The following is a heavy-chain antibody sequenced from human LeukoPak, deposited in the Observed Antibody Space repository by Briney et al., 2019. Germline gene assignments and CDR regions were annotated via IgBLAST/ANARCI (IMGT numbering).Heavy chain of an antibody. CDR3: AREMTGYNWFDP. V-gene: IGHV1-8*02. CDR2: MNPNSGNT. CDR1: GYTFTGYY. Sequence: ASVKVSCKASGYTFTGYYMHWVRQAPGQGLEWMGWMNPNSGNTGYAQKFQGRVTMTRNTSISTAYMELSSLRSEDTAVYYCAREMTGYNWFDPWGQGTLVTVSS. J-gene: IGHJ5*02. D-gene: IGHD1-14*01.